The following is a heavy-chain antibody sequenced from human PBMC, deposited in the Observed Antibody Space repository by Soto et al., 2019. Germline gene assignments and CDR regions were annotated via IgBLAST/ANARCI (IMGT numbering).Heavy chain of an antibody. CDR1: GFTFSSCA. V-gene: IGHV3-23*01. CDR3: AKDQMARGVSPYYFDY. CDR2: ISGSGDNT. J-gene: IGHJ4*02. D-gene: IGHD3-10*01. Sequence: GGSLRLSCAASGFTFSSCAMSWVRQAAAKGLEWVSSISGSGDNTYYANSVKGRFTISRDNSKNTLYLQMNSLRAEDTAIYYCAKDQMARGVSPYYFDYWGQGTLVTVSS.